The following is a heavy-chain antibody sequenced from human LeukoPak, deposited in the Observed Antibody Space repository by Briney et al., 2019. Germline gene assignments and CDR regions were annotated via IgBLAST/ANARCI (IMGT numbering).Heavy chain of an antibody. CDR2: INRSGST. CDR1: GGSFSGYY. V-gene: IGHV4-34*01. CDR3: ASSAGY. Sequence: PSETLSLTCAVYGGSFSGYYWSWIRQPPGKGLEWIGEINRSGSTNYNPSLKSRVTISVDTSKNQFSLKLSSVTAADTAVYYRASSAGYWGQGTLVTVSS. J-gene: IGHJ4*02.